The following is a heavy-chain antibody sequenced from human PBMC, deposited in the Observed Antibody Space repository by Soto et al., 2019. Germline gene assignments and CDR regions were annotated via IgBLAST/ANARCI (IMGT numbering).Heavy chain of an antibody. D-gene: IGHD2-2*01. CDR1: GGTFSSYT. CDR2: IIPILGIA. Sequence: QVQLVQSGAEVKKPGSSVKVSCKASGGTFSSYTISWVRQAPGQGLEWMGRIIPILGIANYAQKFQGRVTITGDTSSSTAYMELSSLRSEDTAVYYCARDVSCSSTSCYGNFDYWGQGTLVTVSS. V-gene: IGHV1-69*08. CDR3: ARDVSCSSTSCYGNFDY. J-gene: IGHJ4*02.